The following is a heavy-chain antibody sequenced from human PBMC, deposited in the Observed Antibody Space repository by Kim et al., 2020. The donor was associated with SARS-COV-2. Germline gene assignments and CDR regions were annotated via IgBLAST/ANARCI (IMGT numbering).Heavy chain of an antibody. CDR3: TNVGVDTNYHYFDY. J-gene: IGHJ4*02. CDR1: GFAFSNYA. D-gene: IGHD2-15*01. Sequence: GGSLRLSCAASGFAFSNYAMSWVRQAPGKGLEWVSAMSGMSGSGCTTYYADSGKGRFTVSRDNSKNTLYLQMNSLRAEDTAIYYCTNVGVDTNYHYFDYWGQGTLVTVSS. V-gene: IGHV3-23*01. CDR2: MSGMSGSGCTT.